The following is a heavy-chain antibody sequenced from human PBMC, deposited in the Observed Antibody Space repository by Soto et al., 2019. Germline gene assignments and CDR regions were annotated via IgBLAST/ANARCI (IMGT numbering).Heavy chain of an antibody. J-gene: IGHJ4*02. CDR1: GGSISSYY. CDR3: ARERDDSSGYYLYFDY. D-gene: IGHD3-22*01. CDR2: INHSGST. Sequence: SETLSLTCTVSGGSISSYYWSWIRQPPGKGLEWIGEINHSGSTNYNPSLKSRVTISVDTSKNQFSLKLSSVTAADTAVYYCARERDDSSGYYLYFDYWGQGTLVTVSS. V-gene: IGHV4-34*01.